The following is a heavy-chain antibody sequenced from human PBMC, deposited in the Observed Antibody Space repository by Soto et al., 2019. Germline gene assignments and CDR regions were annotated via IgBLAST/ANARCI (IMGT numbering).Heavy chain of an antibody. D-gene: IGHD4-4*01. V-gene: IGHV1-69*01. CDR2: IIPMFNIT. Sequence: QVLLVQSGAQVKNPVSSLKVSCKASGGTFISYVYNWVRQAPGQGLEWMGGIIPMFNITNFAQKFQGRITITADASTTTAYMELSSLRSEDTSVYYCARWPTVSRPTYGMDVWGQGTTVTVSS. CDR1: GGTFISYV. CDR3: ARWPTVSRPTYGMDV. J-gene: IGHJ6*02.